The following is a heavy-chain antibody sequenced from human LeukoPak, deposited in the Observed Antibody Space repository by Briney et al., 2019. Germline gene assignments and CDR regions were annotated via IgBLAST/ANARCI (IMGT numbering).Heavy chain of an antibody. CDR1: GFTFSSYD. J-gene: IGHJ3*02. CDR3: ARSLGPYYYDSSGYRSDDAFDI. Sequence: GGSLRLSCAASGFTFSSYDMHWVRQATGKGLEWVSAIGTAGDTYYPGSVKGRFTISRENAKNSLYLQMNSLRAGDTAVYYCARSLGPYYYDSSGYRSDDAFDIWGQGTMVTVSS. CDR2: IGTAGDT. V-gene: IGHV3-13*01. D-gene: IGHD3-22*01.